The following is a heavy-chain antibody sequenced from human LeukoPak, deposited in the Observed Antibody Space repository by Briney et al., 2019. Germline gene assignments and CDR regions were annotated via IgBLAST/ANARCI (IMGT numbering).Heavy chain of an antibody. CDR2: INPNSGGT. J-gene: IGHJ4*02. CDR1: GYTFTGYY. Sequence: GASVKVSCKASGYTFTGYYMHWVRQAPGQGLEWMGRINPNSGGTNYAQKFQGRVTMTRDTSISTAYMELSRLRSDDTAVYYCARFLTLGYYDSSGYGYWGQGTLVTVSS. D-gene: IGHD3-22*01. V-gene: IGHV1-2*06. CDR3: ARFLTLGYYDSSGYGY.